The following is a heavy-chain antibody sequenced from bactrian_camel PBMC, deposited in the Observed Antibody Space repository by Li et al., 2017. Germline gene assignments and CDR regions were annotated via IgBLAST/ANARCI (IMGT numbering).Heavy chain of an antibody. CDR3: AAGQPFGLVQFPSEGGFDY. D-gene: IGHD1*01. CDR1: GFTPNDDDDN. J-gene: IGHJ4*01. V-gene: IGHV3S53*01. Sequence: VQLVESGGGSVRAGGSLRLSCTVSGFTPNDDDDNMGWYRQAPGQERVGVAAINSGGTTRYVDSVRGRFTISREQARRTLYLQMDNLTPDDSAMYYCAAGQPFGLVQFPSEGGFDYWGHGTQVTVSS. CDR2: INSGGTT.